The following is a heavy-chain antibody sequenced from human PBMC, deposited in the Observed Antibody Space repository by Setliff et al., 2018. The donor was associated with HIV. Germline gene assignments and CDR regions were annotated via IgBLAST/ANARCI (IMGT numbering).Heavy chain of an antibody. Sequence: SETLSLTCTVSGGTISSGGFYWSWIRQHPGKGLEWIGFIYHRGNTHYNSSLKSRLTISVDTSKNQFSLKLSSVTAADTAVYYCARELVVQGAEYFQDWGQGTLVTVSS. D-gene: IGHD2-15*01. V-gene: IGHV4-31*03. CDR1: GGTISSGGFY. CDR2: IYHRGNT. J-gene: IGHJ1*01. CDR3: ARELVVQGAEYFQD.